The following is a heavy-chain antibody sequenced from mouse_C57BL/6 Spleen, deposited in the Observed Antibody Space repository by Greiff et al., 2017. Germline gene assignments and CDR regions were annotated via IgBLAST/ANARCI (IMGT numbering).Heavy chain of an antibody. D-gene: IGHD1-2*01. CDR1: GYTFTGYW. Sequence: QVQLQQSGAELMKPGASVKISCKATGYTFTGYWIEWVKKRPGHGLEWIGEILPGSGSTNYNEKFKGKATLTADTSSNTAYMQLSSLTTEDSAIYYCAGSGNGFAYWGQGTLVTVSA. J-gene: IGHJ3*01. CDR3: AGSGNGFAY. V-gene: IGHV1-9*01. CDR2: ILPGSGST.